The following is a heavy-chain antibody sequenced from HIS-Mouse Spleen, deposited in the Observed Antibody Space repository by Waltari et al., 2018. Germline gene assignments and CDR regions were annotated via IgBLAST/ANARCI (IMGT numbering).Heavy chain of an antibody. D-gene: IGHD6-25*01. V-gene: IGHV1-2*02. CDR2: INPNSGGT. CDR1: GSPLTASY. CDR3: ALGLSSGAFDI. J-gene: IGHJ3*02. Sequence: QVQLVQSGAEVKKPGASVKVSFKVSGSPLTASYFHGVRQAPGQGLEWMGWINPNSGGTNYAQKFQGRVTMTRDTSISTAYMELSRLRSDDTAVYYCALGLSSGAFDIWGQGTMVTVSS.